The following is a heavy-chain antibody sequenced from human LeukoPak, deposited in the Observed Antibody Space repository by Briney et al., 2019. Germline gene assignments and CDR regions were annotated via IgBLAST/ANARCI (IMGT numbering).Heavy chain of an antibody. CDR2: IKQDGSET. D-gene: IGHD2-2*01. Sequence: GGSLRLSCAASGFTFSSSWMTWVRQAPGKGLEWVANIKQDGSETYYVDSVKGRFTISRDNAKNSLYLQMYSLRAEDTAVYYCARRLVRPTKYFDYWGQGTLVTVSS. CDR3: ARRLVRPTKYFDY. V-gene: IGHV3-7*01. J-gene: IGHJ4*02. CDR1: GFTFSSSW.